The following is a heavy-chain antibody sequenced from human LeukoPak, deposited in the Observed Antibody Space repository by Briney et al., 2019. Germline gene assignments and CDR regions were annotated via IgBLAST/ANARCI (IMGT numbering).Heavy chain of an antibody. CDR1: RCSFRSYA. D-gene: IGHD3-3*01. CDR3: ARDGQSITIFGVVIVNYFDY. Sequence: SSVQVPCKACRCSFRSYAISWVRQAPGQGLEWMGGIIPIFGTANYAQKFQGRVTITADESTSTAYMELSSLRSEDTAVYYCARDGQSITIFGVVIVNYFDYWGQGTLVTVSS. CDR2: IIPIFGTA. J-gene: IGHJ4*02. V-gene: IGHV1-69*13.